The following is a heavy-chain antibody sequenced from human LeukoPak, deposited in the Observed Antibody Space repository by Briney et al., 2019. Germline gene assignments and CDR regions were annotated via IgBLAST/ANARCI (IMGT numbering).Heavy chain of an antibody. V-gene: IGHV1-2*04. CDR3: ARGIEYSSSSLFDY. CDR2: INPNSGGT. D-gene: IGHD6-6*01. CDR1: GGTFSSYA. Sequence: WASVKVSCKASGGTFSSYAISWVRQAPGQGLEWMGWINPNSGGTNYAQKFQGWVTMTRDTSISTAYMELSRLRSDDTAVYYCARGIEYSSSSLFDYWGQGTLVTVSS. J-gene: IGHJ4*02.